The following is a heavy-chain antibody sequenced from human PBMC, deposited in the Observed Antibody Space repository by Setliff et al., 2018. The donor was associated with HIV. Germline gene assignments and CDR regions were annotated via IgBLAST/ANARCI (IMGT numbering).Heavy chain of an antibody. CDR1: GGSFSDFY. Sequence: TLSLTCAVFGGSFSDFYWSWIRQPPGKGLEWIGEISYSGSTVYNPSLKSRVTMSVDASRHQFSLKLTSVTADDTAIYYCARGPPFAYWGQGLLVTVSS. CDR2: ISYSGST. J-gene: IGHJ4*02. CDR3: ARGPPFAY. V-gene: IGHV4-34*01.